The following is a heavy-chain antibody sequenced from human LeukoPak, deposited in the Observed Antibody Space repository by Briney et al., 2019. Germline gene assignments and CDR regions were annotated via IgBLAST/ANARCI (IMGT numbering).Heavy chain of an antibody. J-gene: IGHJ5*02. D-gene: IGHD5-24*01. Sequence: PGGSLRLSCAASGFTFSSYAMSWVRQAPGKGLEWVSAISGSGGSTYYADSVKGRFTISRDNSKNTLYLKMNSLRAEDTAVYYCAKVEGDGYNYDHWGQGTLVTVSS. V-gene: IGHV3-23*01. CDR3: AKVEGDGYNYDH. CDR2: ISGSGGST. CDR1: GFTFSSYA.